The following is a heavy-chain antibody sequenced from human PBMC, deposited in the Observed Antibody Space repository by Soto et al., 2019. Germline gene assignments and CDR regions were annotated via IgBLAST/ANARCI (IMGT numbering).Heavy chain of an antibody. Sequence: QVQLVQSGAEMKEPGSSVKVSCKTSGGTFSSSAISWLRQAPGQGLEWMGGSIPLFRTPDYAQKFQGRVTIAADESASTAYMELRSLRSEDTAVYYCARDNDRLQLGGNYYYILDVWGQGTTITVSS. CDR2: SIPLFRTP. V-gene: IGHV1-69*12. J-gene: IGHJ6*02. D-gene: IGHD4-4*01. CDR3: ARDNDRLQLGGNYYYILDV. CDR1: GGTFSSSA.